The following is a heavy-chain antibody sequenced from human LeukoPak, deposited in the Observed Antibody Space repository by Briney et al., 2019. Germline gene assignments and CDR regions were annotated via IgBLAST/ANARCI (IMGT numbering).Heavy chain of an antibody. CDR1: GFTFSDYY. J-gene: IGHJ5*02. V-gene: IGHV3-11*01. Sequence: GGSLRLSCAASGFTFSDYYMSWIRQAPGKGLEWVSYISSSGSTIYYADSVKGRFTISRDNAKNSLYLQMNSLGAEDTAVSYCARVYYDSSGSWFDPWGQGALVTVSS. CDR3: ARVYYDSSGSWFDP. D-gene: IGHD3-22*01. CDR2: ISSSGSTI.